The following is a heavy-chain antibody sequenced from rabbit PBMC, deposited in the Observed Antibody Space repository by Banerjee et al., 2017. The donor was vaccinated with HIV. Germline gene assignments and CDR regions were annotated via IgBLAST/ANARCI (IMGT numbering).Heavy chain of an antibody. CDR3: ARDLAGVSGWNFNL. V-gene: IGHV1S45*01. CDR2: IDTGSSGRT. CDR1: GFTLSSYW. J-gene: IGHJ4*01. D-gene: IGHD1-1*01. Sequence: QEQLVESGGGLVQPEGYLTLTCKASGFTLSSYWMWGVRQAPGKGLEWIACIDTGSSGRTYYATWAKGRFTISRTSSTTVALQMTSLTAADTATYFCARDLAGVSGWNFNLWGQGTLVTVS.